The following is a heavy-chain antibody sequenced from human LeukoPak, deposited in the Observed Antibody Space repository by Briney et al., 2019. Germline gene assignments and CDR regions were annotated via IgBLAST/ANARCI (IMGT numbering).Heavy chain of an antibody. V-gene: IGHV4-59*08. J-gene: IGHJ4*02. CDR3: ARHDPGYSSSWYEY. CDR1: SGSISSYY. CDR2: IYYSGST. Sequence: SETLSLTCTVSSGSISSYYWSWIRQPPGKGLEWIGYIYYSGSTNYNPSLKSRVTISVDTSKNQFSLKLSSVTAADTAVYYCARHDPGYSSSWYEYWGQGTLVTVSS. D-gene: IGHD6-13*01.